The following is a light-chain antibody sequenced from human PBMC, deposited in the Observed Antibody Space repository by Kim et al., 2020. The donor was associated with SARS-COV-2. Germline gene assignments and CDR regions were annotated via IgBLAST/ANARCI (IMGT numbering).Light chain of an antibody. CDR3: LHYSVLPRT. J-gene: IGKJ4*01. Sequence: DIQMTQSPSAMSASVGDRVTITCRASQGIAKSCVWFQQKPGKDPKRLIHAASSLQSGAPSRFSGSGSGTEFTLTISSLQPEDFATYYTLHYSVLPRTLGGRRKV. CDR1: QGIAKS. V-gene: IGKV1-17*03. CDR2: AAS.